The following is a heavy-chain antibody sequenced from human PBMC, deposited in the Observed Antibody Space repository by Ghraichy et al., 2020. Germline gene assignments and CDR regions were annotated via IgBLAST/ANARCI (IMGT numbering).Heavy chain of an antibody. CDR2: IYYSGST. CDR3: ARRVVGATPYWYFDL. D-gene: IGHD1-26*01. CDR1: GGSISSYY. J-gene: IGHJ2*01. Sequence: SETLSLTCTVSGGSISSYYWSWIRQPPGKGLEWIGYIYYSGSTNYNPSLKSRVTISVDTSKNQFSLKLSSVTAADTAVYYCARRVVGATPYWYFDLWGRGTLVTVSS. V-gene: IGHV4-59*01.